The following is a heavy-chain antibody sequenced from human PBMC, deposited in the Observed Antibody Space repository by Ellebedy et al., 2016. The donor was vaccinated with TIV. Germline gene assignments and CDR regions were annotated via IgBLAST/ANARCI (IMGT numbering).Heavy chain of an antibody. V-gene: IGHV4-61*01. Sequence: SETLSLTCTVSGGSVSSGSYYWGWIRQPPGKGLEWIGYIYYSGSTDHNPSLKSRVTISLDTSKNQVSLRLSSVTAADTAVYYCARLHSPWYIDYWGQGTLVTVSS. CDR1: GGSVSSGSYY. D-gene: IGHD6-13*01. CDR2: IYYSGST. CDR3: ARLHSPWYIDY. J-gene: IGHJ4*02.